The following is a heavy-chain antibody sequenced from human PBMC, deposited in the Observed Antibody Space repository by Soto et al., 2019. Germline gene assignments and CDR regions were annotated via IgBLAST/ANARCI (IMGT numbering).Heavy chain of an antibody. CDR1: GFTFSNYW. CDR2: INSDGSVS. J-gene: IGHJ6*03. D-gene: IGHD2-15*01. V-gene: IGHV3-74*01. CDR3: ARGDCVGGPCYSLAGSCYYYMDV. Sequence: EVQLVESGGGLVQPGGSLRLSCAASGFTFSNYWMYWVRQAPGKGLVWVSRINSDGSVSSYADSAKGRLTISRDNVKNTLYLQMDSLRAEDTAVYYCARGDCVGGPCYSLAGSCYYYMDVWGKGTTVTVFS.